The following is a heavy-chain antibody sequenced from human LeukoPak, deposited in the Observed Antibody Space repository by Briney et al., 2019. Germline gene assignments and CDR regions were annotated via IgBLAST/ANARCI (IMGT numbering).Heavy chain of an antibody. CDR3: ARCYDSSGYYAYYYYYYYMDV. Sequence: PGGSLRLSCAASGFTFSSYSMNWVRQAPGKGLEWVSSISSSSSYIYYADSVKGRFTISRDNAKNSLYLQMNSLRAEDTAVYYCARCYDSSGYYAYYYYYYYMDVWGKGTTVTVSS. V-gene: IGHV3-21*01. CDR2: ISSSSSYI. J-gene: IGHJ6*03. D-gene: IGHD3-22*01. CDR1: GFTFSSYS.